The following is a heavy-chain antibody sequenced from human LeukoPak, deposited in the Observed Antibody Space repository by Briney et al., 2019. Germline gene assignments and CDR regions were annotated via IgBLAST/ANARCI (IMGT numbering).Heavy chain of an antibody. Sequence: SETLSLTCTVSGGSISSSSYYWGWIRQPPGKGLEWIGSIHHSGSTHYNPSLKSRVTISVDTSKNQFSLKLRSVTAADTAVYYCARDMRYPEYWGQGTLVTVSS. D-gene: IGHD1-26*01. CDR1: GGSISSSSYY. J-gene: IGHJ4*02. CDR2: IHHSGST. V-gene: IGHV4-39*02. CDR3: ARDMRYPEY.